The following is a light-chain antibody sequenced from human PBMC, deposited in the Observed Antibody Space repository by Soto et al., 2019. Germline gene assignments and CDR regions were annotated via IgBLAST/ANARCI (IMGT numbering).Light chain of an antibody. CDR3: QQYSNWPPGT. CDR2: GTS. Sequence: EVVMTQSPATLSVFPGDRATLSCRASQSVSSNLAWYQQKPGQAPRLLIYGTSSRAAGIPARFSGSGSGTEFTLTISSLQYEDFAVYYCQQYSNWPPGTFGQGTKVEIK. CDR1: QSVSSN. V-gene: IGKV3D-15*01. J-gene: IGKJ1*01.